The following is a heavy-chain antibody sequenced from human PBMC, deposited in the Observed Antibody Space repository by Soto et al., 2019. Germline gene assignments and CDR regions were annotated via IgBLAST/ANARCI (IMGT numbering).Heavy chain of an antibody. V-gene: IGHV4-30-2*01. CDR3: ASRKSSPYFDY. CDR1: GGSIARGGDS. D-gene: IGHD3-10*01. CDR2: TYHTGSP. J-gene: IGHJ4*02. Sequence: SETLSLTCAVSGGSIARGGDSWNWIRQPPGKGLEWIGYTYHTGSPYYNPSLRSRVTMSVDRSKNQFSLKLSSVTAADTAVYYCASRKSSPYFDYWGQGTLVTVSS.